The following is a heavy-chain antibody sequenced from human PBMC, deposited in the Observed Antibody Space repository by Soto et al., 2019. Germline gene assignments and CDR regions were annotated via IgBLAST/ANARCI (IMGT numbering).Heavy chain of an antibody. V-gene: IGHV3-15*07. CDR2: IKSKPDVGTI. D-gene: IGHD2-8*01. CDR1: GFTFNNAW. Sequence: EVQLVESGGGLVKPGGSLRLSCAASGFTFNNAWMHWVRQAPGKGLEWVGRIKSKPDVGTIEYAAPVKGRFTISRDDTKHTLYLQMNSLKTEDTAVYYCSSNIVLMMYANDLFDYWGQGTLVTVSS. CDR3: SSNIVLMMYANDLFDY. J-gene: IGHJ4*02.